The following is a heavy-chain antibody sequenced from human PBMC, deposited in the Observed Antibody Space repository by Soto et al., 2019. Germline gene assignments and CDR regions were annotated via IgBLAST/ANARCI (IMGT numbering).Heavy chain of an antibody. D-gene: IGHD2-2*01. J-gene: IGHJ4*02. V-gene: IGHV1-2*02. CDR3: ARVGRVVPAAISFDY. CDR1: GYTFTGYY. CDR2: INPNSGGT. Sequence: QVQLVQSGAEVKKPGASVKVSCKASGYTFTGYYMHWVRQAPGQGLEWMGWINPNSGGTNYAQKFQGRVTMTRDTSISTAYMELSRLRSDVTAVYYCARVGRVVPAAISFDYWGQGTLVTVSS.